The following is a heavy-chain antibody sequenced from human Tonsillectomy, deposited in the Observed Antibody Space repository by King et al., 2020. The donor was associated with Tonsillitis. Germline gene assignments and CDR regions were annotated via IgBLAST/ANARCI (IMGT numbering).Heavy chain of an antibody. CDR3: AREGITGTTGGIYYYYGMDV. Sequence: VQLVESGGGVVQPGRSLRLSCAASGFTFRSYAMDWVRQAPGKGLEWVAVISYDGSNKYYADSVKGRFTISRDNSKNTLYLQMNSLRAEDTAVYYCAREGITGTTGGIYYYYGMDVWGQGTTVTVSS. CDR2: ISYDGSNK. V-gene: IGHV3-30-3*01. CDR1: GFTFRSYA. D-gene: IGHD1-7*01. J-gene: IGHJ6*02.